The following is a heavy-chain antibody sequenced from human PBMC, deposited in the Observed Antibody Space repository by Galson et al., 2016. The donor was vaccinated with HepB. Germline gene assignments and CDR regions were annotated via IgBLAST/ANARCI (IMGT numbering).Heavy chain of an antibody. D-gene: IGHD4-23*01. V-gene: IGHV3-33*01. Sequence: SLRLSCAMSGFDYTASNYGMHWVRQAPGKGLEWLAVISYDGTLKYYADSVKGRSTVSRDTSKDTLLFEMNSLGVEDTAVYYCARWEGGKSAWDYWGKGTTVTVSS. CDR2: ISYDGTLK. J-gene: IGHJ6*04. CDR3: ARWEGGKSAWDY. CDR1: GFDYTASNYG.